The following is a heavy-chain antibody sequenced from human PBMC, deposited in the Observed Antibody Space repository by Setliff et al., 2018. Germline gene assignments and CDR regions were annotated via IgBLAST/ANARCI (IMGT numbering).Heavy chain of an antibody. Sequence: SVKVSCKASGGTFRNYGISWVRQAPGHGLEWMGGTIPVFGTTDYSQKFQGRVTIITDESTSTAFMQLSSLRSEDTAVYYCVREGVDTRSSTDYRYYMDVWGKGTTVTVSS. CDR1: GGTFRNYG. D-gene: IGHD5-18*01. V-gene: IGHV1-69*05. J-gene: IGHJ6*03. CDR3: VREGVDTRSSTDYRYYMDV. CDR2: TIPVFGTT.